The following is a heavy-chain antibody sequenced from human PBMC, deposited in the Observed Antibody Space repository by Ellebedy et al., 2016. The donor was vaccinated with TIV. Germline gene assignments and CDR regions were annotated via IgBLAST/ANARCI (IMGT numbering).Heavy chain of an antibody. V-gene: IGHV1-18*04. Sequence: AASVKVSCKASGYTFTTYGINWVRQAPGQGLEWMGWNSAYNGNKENAQKFQGRVTMNTDTSTSTAYMELKSLISDDTAVYFCARGNWGEVGDYWGQGTLVTVSS. CDR1: GYTFTTYG. CDR2: NSAYNGNK. D-gene: IGHD7-27*01. J-gene: IGHJ4*02. CDR3: ARGNWGEVGDY.